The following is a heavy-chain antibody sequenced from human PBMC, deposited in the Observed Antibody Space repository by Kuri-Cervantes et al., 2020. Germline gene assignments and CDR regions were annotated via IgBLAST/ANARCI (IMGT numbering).Heavy chain of an antibody. CDR2: ISSSSSYI. CDR1: GFTFSSYG. CDR3: ARAVGIVGATDY. J-gene: IGHJ4*02. V-gene: IGHV3-21*01. D-gene: IGHD1-26*01. Sequence: GGSLRLSCAASGFTFSSYGMNWVRQAPGKGLEWVSSISSSSSYIYYADSVKGRFTISRDNAKNSLYLQMNSLRAEDTAVYYCARAVGIVGATDYWGQGTLVTVSS.